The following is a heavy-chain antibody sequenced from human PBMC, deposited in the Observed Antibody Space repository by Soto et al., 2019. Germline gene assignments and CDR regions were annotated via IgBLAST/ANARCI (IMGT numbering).Heavy chain of an antibody. V-gene: IGHV1-18*01. CDR2: ISPYSGYT. CDR1: GYSFMKYG. CDR3: AREASVLIPAAQPSRFDS. D-gene: IGHD2-2*01. J-gene: IGHJ4*02. Sequence: SVKVSCKGFGYSFMKYGINWVRQAPGQGLEWVGWISPYSGYTHSAQKFHGRLTLTTDTAASTAYMELRILRSADTALYYCAREASVLIPAAQPSRFDSWGQGTLVTVSS.